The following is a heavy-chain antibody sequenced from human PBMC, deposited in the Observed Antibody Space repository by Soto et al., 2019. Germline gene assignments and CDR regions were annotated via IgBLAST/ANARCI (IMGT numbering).Heavy chain of an antibody. V-gene: IGHV1-18*01. CDR2: ISPYSGYT. CDR1: GYSFMKYG. CDR3: AREASVLIPAAQPSRFDS. D-gene: IGHD2-2*01. J-gene: IGHJ4*02. Sequence: SVKVSCKGFGYSFMKYGINWVRQAPGQGLEWVGWISPYSGYTHSAQKFHGRLTLTTDTAASTAYMELRILRSADTALYYCAREASVLIPAAQPSRFDSWGQGTLVTVSS.